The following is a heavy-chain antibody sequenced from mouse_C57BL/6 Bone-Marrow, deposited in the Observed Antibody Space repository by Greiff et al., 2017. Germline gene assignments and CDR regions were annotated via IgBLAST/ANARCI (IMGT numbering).Heavy chain of an antibody. Sequence: EVKVVESEGGLVQPGSSMKLSCTASGFTFSDYYMAWVRQVPEKGLEWVANINYDGSSTYYLDSLKSRFIISRDNAKNILYLQMSSLKSEDTATYYCARVYYDYSMDYWGQGTSVTVSS. CDR3: ARVYYDYSMDY. J-gene: IGHJ4*01. CDR1: GFTFSDYY. CDR2: INYDGSST. D-gene: IGHD2-4*01. V-gene: IGHV5-16*01.